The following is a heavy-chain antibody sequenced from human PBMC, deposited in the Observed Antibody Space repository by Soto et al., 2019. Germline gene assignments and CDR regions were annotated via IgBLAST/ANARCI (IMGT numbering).Heavy chain of an antibody. CDR3: ARVSAYCGGDCYSGIFDY. D-gene: IGHD2-21*02. J-gene: IGHJ4*02. CDR1: GGSFSGYY. Sequence: SETLSLTCAVYGGSFSGYYWSWIRQPPGKGLEWIGEINHSGGTNYNPSLKSRVTISVDTSKNQFSLKLSSVTAADTAVYYCARVSAYCGGDCYSGIFDYWGQGTLVTVSS. CDR2: INHSGGT. V-gene: IGHV4-34*01.